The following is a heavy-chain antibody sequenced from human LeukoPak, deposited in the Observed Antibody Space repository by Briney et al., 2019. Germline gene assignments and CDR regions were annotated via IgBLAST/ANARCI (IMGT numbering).Heavy chain of an antibody. D-gene: IGHD1-26*01. CDR1: GTTFSRSA. J-gene: IGHJ4*02. CDR3: ARDDGSATMGFDS. CDR2: VIPILGTT. Sequence: SVKVSCKASGTTFSRSAISWVRQAPGQGLEWMGGVIPILGTTNYAQKFQDRVSITTDESTSTVYMEVTSLRSVDTAVYYCARDDGSATMGFDSWGQGTLVTVSS. V-gene: IGHV1-69*05.